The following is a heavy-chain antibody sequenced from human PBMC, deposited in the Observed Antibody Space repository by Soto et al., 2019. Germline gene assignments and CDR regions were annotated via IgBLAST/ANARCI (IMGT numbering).Heavy chain of an antibody. CDR3: AASIFYYGMDV. V-gene: IGHV5-51*01. Sequence: GESLKISCKGSGYTFTNYWIGWVRQMPGKGLEWMGIIYPGDSDTKYNPSFQGQVTISADKSITTTYLRWTSLKASDAAIYYCAASIFYYGMDVWGQGTTVTVSS. CDR2: IYPGDSDT. CDR1: GYTFTNYW. J-gene: IGHJ6*02.